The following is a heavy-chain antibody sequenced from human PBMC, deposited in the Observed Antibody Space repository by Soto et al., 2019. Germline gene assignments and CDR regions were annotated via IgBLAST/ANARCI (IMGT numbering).Heavy chain of an antibody. V-gene: IGHV4-30-2*01. CDR1: GGSISSGGYS. Sequence: KTSETLSLTCAVSGGSISSGGYSWSWIRQPPGKGLEWIGYIYHSGSTYYNPSLKSRVTISVDRSKNQFSLKLSSVTAADTAVYYCASSPYYDFWSGYYLPTDYWGQGTLVTVSS. CDR2: IYHSGST. D-gene: IGHD3-3*01. CDR3: ASSPYYDFWSGYYLPTDY. J-gene: IGHJ4*02.